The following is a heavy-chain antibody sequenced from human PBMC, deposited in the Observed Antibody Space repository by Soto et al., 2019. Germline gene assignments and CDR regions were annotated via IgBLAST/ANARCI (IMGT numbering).Heavy chain of an antibody. CDR1: GFAFSTYG. CDR2: ISYDGNEK. V-gene: IGHV3-30*18. D-gene: IGHD5-12*01. J-gene: IGHJ6*04. Sequence: PGGSLRLSCAATGFAFSTYGMHWVRQAPGKGREWVAAISYDGNEKYYADSLQGRFTISRDNSKNALYLQVNSLRGEDTAVYYCAKEKFRRGPSPMYVMDLWGYGTTVTVSS. CDR3: AKEKFRRGPSPMYVMDL.